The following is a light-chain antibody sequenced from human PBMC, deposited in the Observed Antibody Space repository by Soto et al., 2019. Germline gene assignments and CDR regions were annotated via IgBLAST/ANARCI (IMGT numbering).Light chain of an antibody. CDR2: DAS. J-gene: IGKJ5*01. CDR1: QSVRSY. V-gene: IGKV3-11*01. CDR3: QQRSAWPQIT. Sequence: EIVLTQSPATLSLSPGERAPLSCRASQSVRSYLAWYQQKPGQAPRLLIYDASNRATGIPARFSGSGSGADFTLTISSLDPEDFAVYYCQQRSAWPQITFGQGTRLEIK.